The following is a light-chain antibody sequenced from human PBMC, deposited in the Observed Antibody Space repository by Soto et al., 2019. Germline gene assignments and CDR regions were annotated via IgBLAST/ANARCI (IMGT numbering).Light chain of an antibody. J-gene: IGLJ2*01. CDR2: DVS. CDR3: SSYTSSSTLV. V-gene: IGLV2-14*01. Sequence: QSALTQPASVSGSPGQSITISCTGTSSDVGGYNYVSWYQQHPGKAPKLMIYDVSNRPSGVSNRFSGSKSGNTASLTISGVQAEDEADYYCSSYTSSSTLVFCGGTKVTVL. CDR1: SSDVGGYNY.